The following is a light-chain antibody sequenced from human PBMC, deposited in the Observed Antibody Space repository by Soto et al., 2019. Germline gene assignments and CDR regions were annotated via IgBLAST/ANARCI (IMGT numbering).Light chain of an antibody. Sequence: QSVLTQPPSVSGAPGQRVPISGPGSSSNIGAGYDVHWYQQLPGTAPKLLIYGNSNRPSGVPDRFSGSKSGTSASLAITGLQAEDEADYYCQSYDSSLSGSVFGGGTKLTVL. CDR1: SSNIGAGYD. CDR3: QSYDSSLSGSV. V-gene: IGLV1-40*01. CDR2: GNS. J-gene: IGLJ3*02.